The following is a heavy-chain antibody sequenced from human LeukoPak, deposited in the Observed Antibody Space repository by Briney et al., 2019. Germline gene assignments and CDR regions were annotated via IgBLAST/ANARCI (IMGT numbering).Heavy chain of an antibody. Sequence: PGGSLRLSCAASGFTFSSYGMHWVRQAPGKGLEWVAIAQYDGSNKYYADSVKGRITISGDNSKNTLYLQMNSLRAEDTAVYYCAKGVGYCSGGSCQQFDYWGQGTLVTVSS. CDR2: AQYDGSNK. J-gene: IGHJ4*02. V-gene: IGHV3-30*02. D-gene: IGHD2-15*01. CDR3: AKGVGYCSGGSCQQFDY. CDR1: GFTFSSYG.